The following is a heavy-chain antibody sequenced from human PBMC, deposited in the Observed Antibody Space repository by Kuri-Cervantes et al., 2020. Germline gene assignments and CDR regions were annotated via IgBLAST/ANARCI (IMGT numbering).Heavy chain of an antibody. CDR1: GGSFSGYY. V-gene: IGHV3-7*01. J-gene: IGHJ4*02. Sequence: ETLSLTCAVYGGSFSGYYWSWIRQPPGKGLEWVASINQVGSEKYYVDSVKGRFTISRDNAKNSLFLQMNSLGAEDTAVYYCARDHPEASLIFDYWGQGALVTVSS. D-gene: IGHD2-8*01. CDR2: INQVGSEK. CDR3: ARDHPEASLIFDY.